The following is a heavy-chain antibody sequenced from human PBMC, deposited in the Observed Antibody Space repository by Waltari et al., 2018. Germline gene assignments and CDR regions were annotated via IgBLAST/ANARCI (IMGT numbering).Heavy chain of an antibody. CDR1: GYTFTSYG. V-gene: IGHV1-18*01. CDR2: ISAYNGNT. CDR3: ARSKQGDGYKYYFDY. J-gene: IGHJ4*02. D-gene: IGHD5-12*01. Sequence: QVQLVQSGAEVKKPGASVKVSCKASGYTFTSYGISWLRQAPGQGLEWMGWISAYNGNTNYAQKLQGRVTMTTDTSTSTAYMELRSLRSDDTAVYYCARSKQGDGYKYYFDYWGQGTLVTVSS.